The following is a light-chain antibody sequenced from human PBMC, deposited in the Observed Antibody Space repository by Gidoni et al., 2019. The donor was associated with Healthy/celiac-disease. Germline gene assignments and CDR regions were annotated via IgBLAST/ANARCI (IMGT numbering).Light chain of an antibody. V-gene: IGKV1-8*01. CDR2: AAS. CDR1: QGISSY. J-gene: IGKJ1*01. CDR3: QQYYSYPRT. Sequence: AIRMTQSPSSFSASTGDRVTTTCRARQGISSYLAWYQQKPGKAPKLLIYAASTLQSGVPSRFSGSGSGTDFTLTISCLQSEDFATYYCQQYYSYPRTFGQGTKVEIK.